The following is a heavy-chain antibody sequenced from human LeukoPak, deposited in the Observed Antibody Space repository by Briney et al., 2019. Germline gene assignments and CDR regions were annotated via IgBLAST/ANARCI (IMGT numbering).Heavy chain of an antibody. J-gene: IGHJ4*02. CDR1: GYTFDDYG. V-gene: IGHV3-20*04. CDR3: ARVTSRDIVVVPAAPFDY. Sequence: GWSLRLSCAASGYTFDDYGMSWVPQAPGKGLEWVSGINWNGGSTGYADSVKGRFTISRDNAKNSLYLQMNSLRAEDTALYYCARVTSRDIVVVPAAPFDYWGQGTLVTVSS. D-gene: IGHD2-2*01. CDR2: INWNGGST.